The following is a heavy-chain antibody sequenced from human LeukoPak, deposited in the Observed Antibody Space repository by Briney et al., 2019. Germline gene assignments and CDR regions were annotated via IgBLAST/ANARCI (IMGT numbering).Heavy chain of an antibody. Sequence: SETLSLTCTVSGGSISSSSYYWGWIRQPPGKGLEWIGSIYYSGSTYYNPSLKSRVTISVDTSKNQFSLKLSSVTAADTAVYYCARTATADAFDIWGQGTMVTVSS. V-gene: IGHV4-39*07. CDR3: ARTATADAFDI. D-gene: IGHD6-25*01. CDR2: IYYSGST. J-gene: IGHJ3*02. CDR1: GGSISSSSYY.